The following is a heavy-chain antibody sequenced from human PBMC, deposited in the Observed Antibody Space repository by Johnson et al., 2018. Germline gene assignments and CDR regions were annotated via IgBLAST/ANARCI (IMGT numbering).Heavy chain of an antibody. CDR3: AATTYSSSAIFYYYYGMDV. Sequence: EQLVESGAEVKKPGSSVKVSCKASGGTFSSYAISWVRQAPGQGLEWMGGIIPIFGTANYAQRFQGRVTLTADESPGTADMELSSLRSEDTAVYYCAATTYSSSAIFYYYYGMDVWGQGTTVTVSS. CDR2: IIPIFGTA. J-gene: IGHJ6*02. D-gene: IGHD6-6*01. CDR1: GGTFSSYA. V-gene: IGHV1-69*01.